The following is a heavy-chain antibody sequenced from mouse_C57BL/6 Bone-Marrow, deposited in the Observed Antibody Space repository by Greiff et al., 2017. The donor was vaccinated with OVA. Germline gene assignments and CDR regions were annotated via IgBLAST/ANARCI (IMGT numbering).Heavy chain of an antibody. CDR2: IDPEDGDT. Sequence: EVKLQQSGAELVRPGASVKLSCTASGFNIKDYYMHWVKQRPEQGLEWIGRIDPEDGDTEYAPKFQGKATMTADTSSNTAYLQLSSLTSEDTAVYYCTTWGYYSPLYWYFDVWGTGTTVTVSS. V-gene: IGHV14-1*01. CDR1: GFNIKDYY. CDR3: TTWGYYSPLYWYFDV. J-gene: IGHJ1*03. D-gene: IGHD2-12*01.